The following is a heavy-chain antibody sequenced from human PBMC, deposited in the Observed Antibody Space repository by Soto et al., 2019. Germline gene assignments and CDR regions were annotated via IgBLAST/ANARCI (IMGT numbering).Heavy chain of an antibody. CDR3: AKDMGYDLSPLGYFDY. V-gene: IGHV3-9*01. Sequence: EVQMLESGGGLVEPGGSLRLSCAGSKFIFSDYVVTWVRQAPGKGLEWVSSISWNSGSIGYADSVKGRFTISRDNAKNSLYLQMNSLRSEDTALYYCAKDMGYDLSPLGYFDYWGQGTLVTVSS. D-gene: IGHD5-12*01. CDR2: ISWNSGSI. J-gene: IGHJ4*02. CDR1: KFIFSDYV.